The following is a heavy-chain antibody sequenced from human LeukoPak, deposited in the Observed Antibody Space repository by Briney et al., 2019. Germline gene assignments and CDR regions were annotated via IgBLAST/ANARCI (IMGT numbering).Heavy chain of an antibody. D-gene: IGHD6-19*01. V-gene: IGHV5-51*01. CDR1: GYSFPNYW. CDR2: VYPATSDT. J-gene: IGHJ3*01. Sequence: GESLKISCKGSGYSFPNYWIGWVRQMPGKGLEWIGIVYPATSDTTYSPSFQGQVTISADRSINTGYLQWSSLKASDTAIYYCARHTASAVAGHDAFDVWGQGTLVTVSS. CDR3: ARHTASAVAGHDAFDV.